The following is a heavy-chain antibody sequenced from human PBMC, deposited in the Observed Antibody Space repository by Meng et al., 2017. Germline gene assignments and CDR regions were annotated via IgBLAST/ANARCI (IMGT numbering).Heavy chain of an antibody. CDR3: ARGPNRWTGFDY. V-gene: IGHV1-8*01. CDR2: MNPNSGNT. CDR1: GYTFASDD. D-gene: IGHD3/OR15-3a*01. Sequence: QVVLGDAVAEVKKPGAVGKVSCKGSGYTFASDDISWVQQGAGQGFEWIGWMNPNSGNTGYAQKFQGRVTMTRNTSISTAYMELSSLRSEDTAVYYCARGPNRWTGFDYWGQGTLVTVSS. J-gene: IGHJ4*02.